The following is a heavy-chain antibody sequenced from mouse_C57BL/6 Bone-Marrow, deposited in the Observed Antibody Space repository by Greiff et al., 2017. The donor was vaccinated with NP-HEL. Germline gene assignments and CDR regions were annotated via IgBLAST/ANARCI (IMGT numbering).Heavy chain of an antibody. CDR2: IWRGGST. CDR1: GFSLTSYG. Sequence: VQLQQSGPGLVQPSQSLSITCTVSGFSLTSYGVHWVRQSPGKGLEWLGVIWRGGSTDYNAAFMSRLGITKDNSKSQVFIKMNSLQANDTAIYYCALRSRRYYCAMDYWGKGTSVTVSS. J-gene: IGHJ4*01. D-gene: IGHD1-1*01. V-gene: IGHV2-5*01. CDR3: ALRSRRYYCAMDY.